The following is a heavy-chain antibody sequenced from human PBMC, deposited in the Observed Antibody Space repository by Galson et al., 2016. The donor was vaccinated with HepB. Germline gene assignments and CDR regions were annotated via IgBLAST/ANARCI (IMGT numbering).Heavy chain of an antibody. Sequence: SLRLSCAASGFTFSNYGIHWVRQAPGKGLEWVAAISFDGSNPSYGDFVKGRLTISRDNSKNTLFLQMNSLRAEDTAVYYCAKDVVVAASYHYYYYDMDVWGQGTTVTVSS. D-gene: IGHD2-15*01. J-gene: IGHJ6*02. CDR3: AKDVVVAASYHYYYYDMDV. CDR2: ISFDGSNP. V-gene: IGHV3-30*18. CDR1: GFTFSNYG.